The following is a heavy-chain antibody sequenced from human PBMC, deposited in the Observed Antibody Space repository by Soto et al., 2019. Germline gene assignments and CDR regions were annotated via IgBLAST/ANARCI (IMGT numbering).Heavy chain of an antibody. J-gene: IGHJ5*02. Sequence: SETLSLTCTVSGGSVNSGGSYWTWIRQPPGKGLEWIGYIYHSGSTYYNPSLKSRVTISVNTSKNQFSLKLSSVTAADTAVYYCARERPDGARLDPWGQGTLVTVSS. CDR2: IYHSGST. CDR1: GGSVNSGGSY. D-gene: IGHD6-6*01. V-gene: IGHV4-30-4*08. CDR3: ARERPDGARLDP.